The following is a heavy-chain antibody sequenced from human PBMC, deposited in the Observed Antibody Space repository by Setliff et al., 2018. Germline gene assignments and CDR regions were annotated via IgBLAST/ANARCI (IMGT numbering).Heavy chain of an antibody. CDR3: ARDNIGYITGIPYYYYYYMDV. CDR2: INAGNGNT. J-gene: IGHJ6*03. Sequence: ASVKVSCKASGYTFTSYAMHWVRQAPGQRLEWMGWINAGNGNTKYSQKFQGRVTVTRDTSASTAYMELSSLRSEDTAVYYCARDNIGYITGIPYYYYYYMDVWGKGTTVTVSS. V-gene: IGHV1-3*01. CDR1: GYTFTSYA. D-gene: IGHD1-20*01.